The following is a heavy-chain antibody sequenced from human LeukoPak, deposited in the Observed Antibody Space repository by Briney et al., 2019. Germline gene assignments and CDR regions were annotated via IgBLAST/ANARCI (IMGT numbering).Heavy chain of an antibody. V-gene: IGHV3-20*04. CDR2: INWNGGST. CDR1: GFTFDDYG. CDR3: ARDGTAMVKPIELNWYFDL. Sequence: GGSLRLSCAASGFTFDDYGMSWVRQAPGKGLECVSGINWNGGSTGYADSVKGRFTISRDNAKNSLYLQMNSLRAEDTALYYCARDGTAMVKPIELNWYFDLWGRGTLVTVSS. D-gene: IGHD5-18*01. J-gene: IGHJ2*01.